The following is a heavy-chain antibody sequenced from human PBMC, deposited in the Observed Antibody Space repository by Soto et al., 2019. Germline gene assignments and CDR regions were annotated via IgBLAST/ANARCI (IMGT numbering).Heavy chain of an antibody. Sequence: SETLSLTCAVSGVSISSGDYSWNWIRRPPGKGLEWIGYIYYGGSTYYNPSLQSRVTMSVDRSRNQFSLKLNSVTAADTAVYYCARVRREYDNSGPVDYWGQGTLVTVSS. J-gene: IGHJ4*02. CDR1: GVSISSGDYS. CDR2: IYYGGST. D-gene: IGHD3-22*01. CDR3: ARVRREYDNSGPVDY. V-gene: IGHV4-30-2*01.